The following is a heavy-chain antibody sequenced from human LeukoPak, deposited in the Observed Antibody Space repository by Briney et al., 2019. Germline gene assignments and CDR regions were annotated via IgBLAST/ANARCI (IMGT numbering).Heavy chain of an antibody. V-gene: IGHV4-59*01. CDR3: ARVPGDTAMVSRYFDY. CDR2: IYYSGST. Sequence: SETLSLTCNVSGGSISSYYWTWIRQPPGKGLEWIGYIYYSGSTNYNPSLKSRVTISVDTSKNQFSLKLSSVTAADTAVYYCARVPGDTAMVSRYFDYWGQGTLVTVSS. CDR1: GGSISSYY. J-gene: IGHJ4*02. D-gene: IGHD5-18*01.